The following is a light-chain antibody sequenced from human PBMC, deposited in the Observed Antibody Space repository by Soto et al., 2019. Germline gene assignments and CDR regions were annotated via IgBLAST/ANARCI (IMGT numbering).Light chain of an antibody. Sequence: QSVLTQPPSASGTPGQRVTISCSGSSSNIGTNYVYWYQHLPGTAPKLLIYRNNQRPSGVPDRFSGSKSGTSASLAISGRRSEDEADYYCATWDANLSGLFGGGTKLTVL. J-gene: IGLJ3*02. CDR3: ATWDANLSGL. CDR1: SSNIGTNY. CDR2: RNN. V-gene: IGLV1-47*01.